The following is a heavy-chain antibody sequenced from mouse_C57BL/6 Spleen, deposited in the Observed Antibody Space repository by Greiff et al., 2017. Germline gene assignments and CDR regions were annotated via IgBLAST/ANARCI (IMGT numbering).Heavy chain of an antibody. CDR3: ARITTVVARAMDY. CDR1: GFTFSDYY. Sequence: VQLKESEGGLVQPGSSMKLSCTASGFTFSDYYMAWVRQVPEKGLEWVANINYDGSSTYYLDSLKSRFIISRDNAKNILYLQMSSRKSEDTATYYCARITTVVARAMDYWGQGTSVTVSS. J-gene: IGHJ4*01. D-gene: IGHD1-1*01. CDR2: INYDGSST. V-gene: IGHV5-16*01.